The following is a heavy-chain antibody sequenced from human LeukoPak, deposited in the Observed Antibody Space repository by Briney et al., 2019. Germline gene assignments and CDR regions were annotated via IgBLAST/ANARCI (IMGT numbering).Heavy chain of an antibody. D-gene: IGHD2-2*01. V-gene: IGHV1-18*01. CDR1: GYTFTSYG. J-gene: IGHJ5*02. Sequence: ASVKVSCKASGYTFTSYGISWVRRAPGQGLEWMGWISAYNGNTNYAQKLQGRVTMTTDTSTSTAYMELRSLRSDDTAVYYCARLQTPVYCSSTSCYAGGSNWFDPWGQGTLVTVSS. CDR3: ARLQTPVYCSSTSCYAGGSNWFDP. CDR2: ISAYNGNT.